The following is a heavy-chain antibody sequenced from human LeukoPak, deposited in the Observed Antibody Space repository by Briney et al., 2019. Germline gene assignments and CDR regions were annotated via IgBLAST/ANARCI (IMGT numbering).Heavy chain of an antibody. Sequence: ASVKVSCKASGYTFTGYYMHWVRQAPGQGLEWMGWINPNSGGTNYAQKFQGRVTMTRDTSTSTVYMELSSLRSEDTAVYYCARLFLQQLPGGYYYMDVWGKGTTVTVSS. D-gene: IGHD6-13*01. V-gene: IGHV1-2*02. CDR1: GYTFTGYY. CDR3: ARLFLQQLPGGYYYMDV. J-gene: IGHJ6*03. CDR2: INPNSGGT.